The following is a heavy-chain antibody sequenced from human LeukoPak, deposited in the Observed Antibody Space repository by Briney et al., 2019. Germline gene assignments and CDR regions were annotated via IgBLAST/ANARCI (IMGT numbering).Heavy chain of an antibody. D-gene: IGHD3-9*01. V-gene: IGHV3-7*01. CDR3: AKVPNYDILTGPHGYFDY. CDR2: IKQDGSEK. CDR1: GFTFSHYW. J-gene: IGHJ4*02. Sequence: PGGSLRLSCAASGFTFSHYWMNWVRQAPGKGLEWVANIKQDGSEKYYVDSVKGRFTISRDNPKNSLYLQMNSLRAEDTAVYYCAKVPNYDILTGPHGYFDYWGQGTLVTVSS.